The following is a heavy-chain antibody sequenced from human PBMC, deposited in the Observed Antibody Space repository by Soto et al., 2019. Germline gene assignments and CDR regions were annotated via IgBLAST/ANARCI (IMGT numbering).Heavy chain of an antibody. CDR1: GGSVSSNIST. CDR3: ARVWEVAGHFDY. CDR2: TYYRSQWYN. J-gene: IGHJ4*02. D-gene: IGHD6-19*01. V-gene: IGHV6-1*01. Sequence: PSQTVSLTCAISGGSVSSNISTCHSIRQSPSRGLEWLGRTYYRSQWYNDYAVSVKSRITINPDTSKNQFSLQLNSVTPDDAAVYYCARVWEVAGHFDYWGQGTLVTVSS.